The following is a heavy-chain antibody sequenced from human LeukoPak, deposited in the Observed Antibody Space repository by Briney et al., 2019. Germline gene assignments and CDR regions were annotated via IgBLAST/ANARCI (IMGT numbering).Heavy chain of an antibody. Sequence: GGSLRLSCAASGFTFSSYGMHWVRQAPGKGLEWVAFIRYDGSNKYYADSVKGRFSISRDNSKNTLYLQMNSLRAEDTAVYYCAKDSSSWYYFDYWGQGTLVTVSS. D-gene: IGHD6-13*01. V-gene: IGHV3-30*02. CDR1: GFTFSSYG. J-gene: IGHJ4*02. CDR2: IRYDGSNK. CDR3: AKDSSSWYYFDY.